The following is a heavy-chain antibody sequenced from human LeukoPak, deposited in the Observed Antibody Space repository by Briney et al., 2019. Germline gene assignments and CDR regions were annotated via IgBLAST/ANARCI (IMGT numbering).Heavy chain of an antibody. Sequence: QPGGSLRLSCAASGFTFSSYAMPWVRQAPGKGLEWVAVISYDGSNKYYADSVKGRFTISRDNSKNTLYLQMNSLRAEDTAVYYCAREATIFGVGYGMDVWGQGTTVTVSS. CDR3: AREATIFGVGYGMDV. V-gene: IGHV3-30-3*01. J-gene: IGHJ6*02. CDR1: GFTFSSYA. D-gene: IGHD3-3*01. CDR2: ISYDGSNK.